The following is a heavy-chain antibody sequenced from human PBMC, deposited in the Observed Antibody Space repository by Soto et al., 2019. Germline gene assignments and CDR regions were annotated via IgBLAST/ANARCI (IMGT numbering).Heavy chain of an antibody. D-gene: IGHD6-19*01. J-gene: IGHJ3*02. V-gene: IGHV3-33*01. Sequence: SLRLSCAASGFTFSSYGMHWVRQAPGKGLEWVAVIWYDGSNKYYADSVKGRFTISRDNSKNTLYLQMNSLRAEDTAVYYCARDLYSSGLYAFDIWGQGTMVTVSS. CDR2: IWYDGSNK. CDR3: ARDLYSSGLYAFDI. CDR1: GFTFSSYG.